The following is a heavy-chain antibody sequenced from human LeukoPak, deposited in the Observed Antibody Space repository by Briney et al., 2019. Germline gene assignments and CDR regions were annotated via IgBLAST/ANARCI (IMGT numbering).Heavy chain of an antibody. CDR2: IYYSGST. CDR3: ATSTLQVTDDYDDYGWYRLDY. D-gene: IGHD4-17*01. J-gene: IGHJ4*02. CDR1: GGFISSYY. V-gene: IGHV4-59*01. Sequence: SETLSLTSTVSGGFISSYYWSWIRQPPGKGLEWIGYIYYSGSTNYNPSLKSRVTISVDTSKNQFSLKLSSVTAADTAVYYYATSTLQVTDDYDDYGWYRLDYWGQGTLVTVSS.